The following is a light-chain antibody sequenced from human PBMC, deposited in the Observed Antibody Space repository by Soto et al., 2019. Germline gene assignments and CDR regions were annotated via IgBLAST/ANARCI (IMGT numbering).Light chain of an antibody. CDR1: QSISSY. CDR3: QQSYSTPQT. V-gene: IGKV1-39*01. J-gene: IGKJ1*01. Sequence: DIQMTHSTSSLSASVGDRVTITCRASQSISSYLNWYQQKPGKAPKLLIYAASSLQSGVPSRFSGSGSGTDFTLTISSLQPEDFATYYCQQSYSTPQTFGQGTKV. CDR2: AAS.